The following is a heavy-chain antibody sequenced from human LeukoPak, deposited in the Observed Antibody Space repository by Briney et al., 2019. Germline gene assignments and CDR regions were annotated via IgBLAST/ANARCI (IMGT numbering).Heavy chain of an antibody. CDR1: GGSISSGSYY. D-gene: IGHD3-22*01. CDR3: ARVDYYDSSGYYTNWFDP. Sequence: PSETLSLTCTVSGGSISSGSYYWSWIRQPPGKGLEWIGYIYYSGSTNYNPSLKSRVTISVDTSKNQFSLKLSSVTAADTAVYYCARVDYYDSSGYYTNWFDPWGQGTLVTVSS. CDR2: IYYSGST. J-gene: IGHJ5*02. V-gene: IGHV4-61*01.